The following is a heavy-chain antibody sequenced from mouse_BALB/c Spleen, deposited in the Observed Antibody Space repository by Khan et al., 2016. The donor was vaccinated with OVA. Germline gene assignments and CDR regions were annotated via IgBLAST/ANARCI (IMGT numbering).Heavy chain of an antibody. J-gene: IGHJ3*01. V-gene: IGHV1-77*01. CDR3: AKRNYFGYTFAY. Sequence: QVQLKESGAELARPGASVKLSCKASGYTFTDYYINWVKQRTGQGLEWIGEISPGSGDIYYNERFKGKATLTADKSSSTAYMQLSSLTSEASAVDFGAKRNYFGYTFAYGGQGTLVTVSA. D-gene: IGHD1-2*01. CDR2: ISPGSGDI. CDR1: GYTFTDYY.